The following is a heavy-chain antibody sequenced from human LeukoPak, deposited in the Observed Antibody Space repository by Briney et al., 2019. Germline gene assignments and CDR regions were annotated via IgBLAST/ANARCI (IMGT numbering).Heavy chain of an antibody. CDR3: ARGLRYYGSGSYWFDP. CDR1: GGSFSGYY. D-gene: IGHD3-10*01. J-gene: IGHJ5*02. Sequence: MPSETLSLTCAVYGGSFSGYYWSWIRHPPGKGLEWIGEINHSGSTNYNPSLKSRVTISVDTSKNQFSLKLSSVTAADTAVYYCARGLRYYGSGSYWFDPWGQGTLVTVSS. V-gene: IGHV4-34*01. CDR2: INHSGST.